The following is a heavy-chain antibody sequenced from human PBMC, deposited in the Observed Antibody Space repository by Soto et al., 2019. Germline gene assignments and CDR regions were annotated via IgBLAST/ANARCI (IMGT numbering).Heavy chain of an antibody. CDR1: GGSFSGYY. Sequence: ESLGPTCAVYGGSFSGYYWSWIRQPPGKGLEWIGEINHSGSTNYNPSLKSRVTISVDTSKNQFSLKLGSVTAADKAVYYCASTGYSYGFWGQGTLVTVSS. CDR2: INHSGST. D-gene: IGHD5-18*01. V-gene: IGHV4-34*01. J-gene: IGHJ4*02. CDR3: ASTGYSYGF.